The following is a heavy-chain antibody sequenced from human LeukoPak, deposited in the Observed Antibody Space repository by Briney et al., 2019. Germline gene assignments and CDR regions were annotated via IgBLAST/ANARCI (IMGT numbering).Heavy chain of an antibody. V-gene: IGHV3-21*01. D-gene: IGHD5-24*01. J-gene: IGHJ3*02. CDR1: GFTFSSYS. CDR3: ARGPVEMATITGLGAFDI. Sequence: KPGGSLRLSCAASGFTFSSYSMNWVRQAPGKGLEWVSSISSSSSYIYYADSVKGRFTISRDNAKNSLYLQMNSLRAEDTAVYYCARGPVEMATITGLGAFDIWGQGTMVTVSS. CDR2: ISSSSSYI.